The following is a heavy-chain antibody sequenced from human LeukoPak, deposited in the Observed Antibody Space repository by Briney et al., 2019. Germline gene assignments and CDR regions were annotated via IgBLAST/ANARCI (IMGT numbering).Heavy chain of an antibody. D-gene: IGHD3-22*01. Sequence: GASVKVSCKASGYTFTSYYMHWVRQAPGQGLEWMGIINPSGGSTSYAQEFQGRVTMTRDTSTSTVYMELSSLRSEDTAVYYCARTLYYYDSSGYPYYFDYWGQGTLVTVSS. J-gene: IGHJ4*02. V-gene: IGHV1-46*01. CDR1: GYTFTSYY. CDR2: INPSGGST. CDR3: ARTLYYYDSSGYPYYFDY.